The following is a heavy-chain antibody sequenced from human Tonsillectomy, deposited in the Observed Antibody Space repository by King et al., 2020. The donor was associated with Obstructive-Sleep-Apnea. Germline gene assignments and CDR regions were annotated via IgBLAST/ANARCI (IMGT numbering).Heavy chain of an antibody. J-gene: IGHJ4*02. Sequence: QLQESGPGLVKPSETLSLTCTVSGDSISTSYYWTWIRRPPGKGLEWIGSIYYSGSTYYNPSLKSRVTISVDTSKNQFSLNLSSVTAADTAVYYCARGPSLGEENDYWGQGTLVTVSS. CDR3: ARGPSLGEENDY. CDR2: IYYSGST. D-gene: IGHD2-21*01. V-gene: IGHV4-39*07. CDR1: GDSISTSYY.